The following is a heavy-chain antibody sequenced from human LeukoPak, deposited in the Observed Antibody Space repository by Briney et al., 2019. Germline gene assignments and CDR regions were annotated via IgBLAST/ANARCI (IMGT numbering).Heavy chain of an antibody. CDR3: ARDNWDIVVVPAAPSQNWFDP. D-gene: IGHD2-2*01. V-gene: IGHV4-4*07. Sequence: SETLSLTCTVSGGSISSYYWSWIRQPAGKGLEWIGRIYTSGSTNYNPSLKSRVTMSVDTSKNQFSLKLSSVTAADTAVYYCARDNWDIVVVPAAPSQNWFDPWGQGTLVTVSS. J-gene: IGHJ5*02. CDR1: GGSISSYY. CDR2: IYTSGST.